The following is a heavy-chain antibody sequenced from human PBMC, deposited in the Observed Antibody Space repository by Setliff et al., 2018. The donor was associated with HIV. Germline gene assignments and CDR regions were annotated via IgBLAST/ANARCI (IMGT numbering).Heavy chain of an antibody. Sequence: PSETLSLTCTVPGGSTDSGSYYWGWIRQPPGKGLEWIGSIYYSGSTYYNPSLNSRVTISVDASKNQFSLKLSSVTAADTAVYYCASLPPLYDSSGYYFDYWGQGTLVTVSS. D-gene: IGHD3-22*01. V-gene: IGHV4-39*01. J-gene: IGHJ4*02. CDR2: IYYSGST. CDR1: GGSTDSGSYY. CDR3: ASLPPLYDSSGYYFDY.